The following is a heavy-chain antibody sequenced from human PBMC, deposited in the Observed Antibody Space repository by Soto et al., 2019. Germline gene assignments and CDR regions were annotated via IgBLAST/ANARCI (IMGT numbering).Heavy chain of an antibody. V-gene: IGHV3-7*05. CDR2: IKQDGSEK. CDR3: ARDLNYILYWPNWFDP. D-gene: IGHD3-9*01. Sequence: EVQLVESGGGLVQPGGSLRLSCAASGFTFSSYWMSWVRQAPGKGLEWVANIKQDGSEKYYVDSVKGRFTISRDNAKNSLYLQMNSLRAEDTAVYYCARDLNYILYWPNWFDPWGQGTLVTVSS. CDR1: GFTFSSYW. J-gene: IGHJ5*02.